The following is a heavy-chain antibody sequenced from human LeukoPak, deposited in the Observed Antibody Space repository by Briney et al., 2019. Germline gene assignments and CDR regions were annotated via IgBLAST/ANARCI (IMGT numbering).Heavy chain of an antibody. CDR3: ARGVGGPDYSNYVELFDY. Sequence: ASVKVSCKASGYTFTSYYMHWVRQAPGQGLEWMGIINPSGGSTSYAQKFQGRVTVTRDMSTSTVYMELSSLRSEDTAVYYCARGVGGPDYSNYVELFDYWGQGTLVTVSS. CDR1: GYTFTSYY. CDR2: INPSGGST. D-gene: IGHD4-11*01. V-gene: IGHV1-46*01. J-gene: IGHJ4*02.